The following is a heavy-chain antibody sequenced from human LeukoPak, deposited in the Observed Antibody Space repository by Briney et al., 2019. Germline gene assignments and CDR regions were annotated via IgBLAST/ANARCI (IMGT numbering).Heavy chain of an antibody. Sequence: GGSLRLSCAASDFSFSNYGMHWVRQAPGKGLEWVAVILYDGNNKHYAESVKGRFAISRDNSNNMLYLQMNSLRPEDTAVYYCAKDRLFGSGLNGPHYYYGMDVWGQGTTVTVSS. D-gene: IGHD1-26*01. V-gene: IGHV3-30*18. CDR1: DFSFSNYG. CDR3: AKDRLFGSGLNGPHYYYGMDV. J-gene: IGHJ6*02. CDR2: ILYDGNNK.